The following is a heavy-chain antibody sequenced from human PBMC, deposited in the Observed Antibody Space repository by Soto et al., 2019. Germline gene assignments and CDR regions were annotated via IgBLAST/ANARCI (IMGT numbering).Heavy chain of an antibody. CDR3: AKAGYCVSTSGYFPFDY. D-gene: IGHD2-2*01. J-gene: IGHJ4*02. Sequence: EVQLLESGGGLVQPGGSLRLSCAASEFTFSTHAMTWVRQAPGKGLEWVSSISGSGGSTYYADSVKGRFTISRDNSKNTLYLQMNSLRAEDAAVYSCAKAGYCVSTSGYFPFDYWGQGTLVTVSS. CDR2: ISGSGGST. CDR1: EFTFSTHA. V-gene: IGHV3-23*01.